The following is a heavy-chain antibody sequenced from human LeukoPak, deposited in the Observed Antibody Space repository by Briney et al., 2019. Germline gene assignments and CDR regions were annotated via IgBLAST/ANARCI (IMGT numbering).Heavy chain of an antibody. CDR2: ISHDGSTT. CDR3: ARAPGGSGNYYYFDY. V-gene: IGHV3-74*03. D-gene: IGHD5-12*01. Sequence: GGTLRLSCAASGVTFSRYWMHWVRPAPGKGLKWVSRISHDGSTTLYADSVKGGFTISRDNAKNTLYLQTTSLRAEDTSAYYCARAPGGSGNYYYFDYWGQGTLVTVSS. J-gene: IGHJ4*02. CDR1: GVTFSRYW.